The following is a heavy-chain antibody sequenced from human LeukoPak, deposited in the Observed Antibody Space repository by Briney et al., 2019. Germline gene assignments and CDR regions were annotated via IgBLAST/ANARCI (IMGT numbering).Heavy chain of an antibody. Sequence: SVKVSCKASGGTFSSYAISWVRQAPGQGLEWMGGIIPIFGTANYAQKFQGRVTITADESTSTAYMELSSLRSEDTAVYYCARDQGLRLGELSLYDYWGQGTLVTVSS. D-gene: IGHD3-16*02. CDR3: ARDQGLRLGELSLYDY. J-gene: IGHJ4*02. CDR2: IIPIFGTA. CDR1: GGTFSSYA. V-gene: IGHV1-69*13.